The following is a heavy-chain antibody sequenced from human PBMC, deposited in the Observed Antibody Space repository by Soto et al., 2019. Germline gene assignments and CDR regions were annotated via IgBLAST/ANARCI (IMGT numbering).Heavy chain of an antibody. Sequence: QVQLVQSGAEVKKPGASVKVSCKASGYTFTSYGISWVRQAPGQGLEWMGWISAYNGNTHYAQKLQGRVTMTTDTSTSTAYMALRSLRSDDTAVYFCARTGFYYDGSGSPVAVDYWGQGTLVTVSS. CDR1: GYTFTSYG. D-gene: IGHD3-10*01. V-gene: IGHV1-18*01. J-gene: IGHJ4*02. CDR2: ISAYNGNT. CDR3: ARTGFYYDGSGSPVAVDY.